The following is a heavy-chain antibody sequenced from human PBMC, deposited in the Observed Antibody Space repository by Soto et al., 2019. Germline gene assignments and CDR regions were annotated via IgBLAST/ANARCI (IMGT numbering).Heavy chain of an antibody. V-gene: IGHV1-69*13. J-gene: IGHJ3*02. Sequence: PSVKVSCKASGGTFSSYAISWVRQAPGQGLEWMGGIIPIFGTANYAQKFQGRVTITADESTSTAYMELSSLRSEDTAVYYCASKRGIGYCSSTSCYAFDIWGQGTMVTVSS. D-gene: IGHD2-2*01. CDR3: ASKRGIGYCSSTSCYAFDI. CDR2: IIPIFGTA. CDR1: GGTFSSYA.